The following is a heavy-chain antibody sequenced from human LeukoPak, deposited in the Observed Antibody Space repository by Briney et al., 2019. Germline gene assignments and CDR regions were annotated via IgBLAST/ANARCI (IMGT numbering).Heavy chain of an antibody. Sequence: ASVKVSCKASGYTFTGYYMHWVRQAPGQGLEWMGWINPNSGGTNYAQKFQGRVTMTRDTSISTAYMELSRLRSDDTAVYYCASDSHTVTTFWNYYYYYMDVWGKGTTVTISS. J-gene: IGHJ6*03. D-gene: IGHD4-17*01. CDR1: GYTFTGYY. CDR2: INPNSGGT. V-gene: IGHV1-2*02. CDR3: ASDSHTVTTFWNYYYYYMDV.